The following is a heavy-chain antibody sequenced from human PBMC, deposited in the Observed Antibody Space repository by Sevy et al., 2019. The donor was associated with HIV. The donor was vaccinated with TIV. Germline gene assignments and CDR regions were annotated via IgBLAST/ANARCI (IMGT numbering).Heavy chain of an antibody. CDR2: ISYDGSNK. D-gene: IGHD1-26*01. CDR1: GFTFGSYA. Sequence: GGSLRLSCAASGFTFGSYAMHWVRQAPGKGLGWVAIISYDGSNKYYADSVKGRFTISRDNSKNTLYLQMNSLRAEDTAVYYCARASGSYSFDYWGQGTLVTVSS. V-gene: IGHV3-30-3*01. CDR3: ARASGSYSFDY. J-gene: IGHJ4*02.